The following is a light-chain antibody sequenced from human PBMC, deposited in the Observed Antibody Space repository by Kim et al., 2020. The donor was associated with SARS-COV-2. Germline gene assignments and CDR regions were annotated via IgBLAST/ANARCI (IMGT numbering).Light chain of an antibody. CDR2: PTS. Sequence: DIQMTQSPSSVSASVGDRVTITCRASQDINTWLAWYQQKPGKAPELLIHPTSNLRAGVPSRFRGTGSGTDFALTITSLQPEDFATYYCQQGLTFPLTFGGGTKVDIK. CDR1: QDINTW. CDR3: QQGLTFPLT. J-gene: IGKJ4*01. V-gene: IGKV1-12*01.